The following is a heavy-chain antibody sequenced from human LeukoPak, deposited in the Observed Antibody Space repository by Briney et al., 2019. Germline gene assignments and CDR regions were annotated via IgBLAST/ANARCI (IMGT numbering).Heavy chain of an antibody. CDR1: GGSVSRGSYY. J-gene: IGHJ4*02. D-gene: IGHD3-16*01. CDR3: ARADYEISGPNFAY. CDR2: IYHSGST. Sequence: SETLSLTCTVSGGSVSRGSYYWSWIRQPPGKGLEWIGYIYHSGSTNYNPSLKSRVTISVDTSKNQFSLKLSSVTAADTAVYYCARADYEISGPNFAYWGQGTLVTVSS. V-gene: IGHV4-61*01.